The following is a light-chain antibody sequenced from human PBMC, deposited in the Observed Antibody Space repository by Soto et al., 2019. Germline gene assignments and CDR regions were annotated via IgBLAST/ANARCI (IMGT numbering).Light chain of an antibody. V-gene: IGKV3-20*01. CDR2: GAS. J-gene: IGKJ4*01. Sequence: ESVLTQSPGTLSLSPGERATLSCRASQSVSISYLAWYQQKPGQAPRLLIYGASSRATGIPDRFSGSGSGTDFTLTISRLEPEDFAVYYCQQYISSPRTFGGGTKVEI. CDR3: QQYISSPRT. CDR1: QSVSISY.